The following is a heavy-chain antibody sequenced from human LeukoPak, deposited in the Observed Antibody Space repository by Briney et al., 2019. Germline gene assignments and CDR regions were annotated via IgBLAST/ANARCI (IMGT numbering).Heavy chain of an antibody. CDR3: ARDGGYQPLSPAIYNWFDP. V-gene: IGHV1-46*01. CDR1: GYTFTSYY. D-gene: IGHD2-2*01. CDR2: INPSGGST. Sequence: VASVKVSCKASGYTFTSYYMHWVRQAPGQGLEWMGIINPSGGSTSYAQKFQGRVTMTRDTSTSTVYMELSSLRSEDTAVYYCARDGGYQPLSPAIYNWFDPWGQGTLVTVSS. J-gene: IGHJ5*02.